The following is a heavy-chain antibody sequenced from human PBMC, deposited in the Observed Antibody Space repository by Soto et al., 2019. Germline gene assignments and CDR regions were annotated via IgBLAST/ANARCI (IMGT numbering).Heavy chain of an antibody. D-gene: IGHD4-4*01. CDR3: ASAVTTDYYYYYGMDV. V-gene: IGHV1-69*13. CDR1: GGTFSSYA. J-gene: IGHJ6*02. CDR2: IIPIFGTA. Sequence: ASVKVSCTASGGTFSSYAISWVRQAPGQGLEWMGGIIPIFGTANYAQKFQGRVTITADESTSTAYMELSSLRSEDTAVYYCASAVTTDYYYYYGMDVWGQGTTVTVSS.